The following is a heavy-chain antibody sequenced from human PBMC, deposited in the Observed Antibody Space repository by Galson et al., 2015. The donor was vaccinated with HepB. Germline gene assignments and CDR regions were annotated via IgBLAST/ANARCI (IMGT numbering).Heavy chain of an antibody. CDR1: GGSISGYS. D-gene: IGHD3-16*01. CDR2: IYSNVNS. CDR3: ARGFGNYFDF. J-gene: IGHJ4*02. Sequence: LSLTCTVSGGSISGYSWSWIRQPAGKGLEWIGRIYSNVNSDRNPSLQSRVTMSVDTSKNQFSLKLTSVTAADTALYYCARGFGNYFDFWGRGTLVTVSS. V-gene: IGHV4-4*07.